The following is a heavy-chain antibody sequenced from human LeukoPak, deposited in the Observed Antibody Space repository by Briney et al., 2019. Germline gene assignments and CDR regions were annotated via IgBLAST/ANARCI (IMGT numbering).Heavy chain of an antibody. Sequence: ASVRVSCKASGYTFTCYYMHWVRQAPGQGLEGRGWINPNSGGTNYAQKFQGTVTMPRDPSISTAYMELSRLRSDDTAVYYCARDIVGYCSSTSCLNCFDPWGQGTLLTVSS. V-gene: IGHV1-2*02. J-gene: IGHJ5*02. D-gene: IGHD2-2*01. CDR3: ARDIVGYCSSTSCLNCFDP. CDR2: INPNSGGT. CDR1: GYTFTCYY.